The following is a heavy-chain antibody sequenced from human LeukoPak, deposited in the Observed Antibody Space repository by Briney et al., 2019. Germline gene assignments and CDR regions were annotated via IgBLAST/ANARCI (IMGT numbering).Heavy chain of an antibody. CDR3: ARGSHYYDSSEDQDY. J-gene: IGHJ4*02. Sequence: GASVKVSCKASGYTFTGYYMHWVRQAPGQGLEWMGWINPNSGGTNYAQKFQGRVTMTRGTSISTAYMELSRLRSDDTAVYYCARGSHYYDSSEDQDYWGQGTLVTVSS. V-gene: IGHV1-2*02. CDR1: GYTFTGYY. CDR2: INPNSGGT. D-gene: IGHD3-22*01.